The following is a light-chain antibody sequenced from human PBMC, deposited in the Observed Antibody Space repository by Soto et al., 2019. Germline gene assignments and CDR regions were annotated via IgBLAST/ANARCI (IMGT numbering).Light chain of an antibody. CDR2: EVS. Sequence: LTQPASVSASPGQSITISCTGTSSDVGGYNYVSWYQQHPGKAPKLMIYEVSNRPSGVSNRFSGSKSGNTASLTISGLQAEDEADYYCSSFTSSSTLVFGTGTKVTVL. J-gene: IGLJ1*01. CDR3: SSFTSSSTLV. V-gene: IGLV2-14*01. CDR1: SSDVGGYNY.